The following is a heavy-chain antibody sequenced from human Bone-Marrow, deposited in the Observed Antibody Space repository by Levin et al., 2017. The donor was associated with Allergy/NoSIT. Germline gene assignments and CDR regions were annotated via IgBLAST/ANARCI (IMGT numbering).Heavy chain of an antibody. V-gene: IGHV4-31*03. Sequence: SETLSLTCTVSGGSIRSGGYYWSWIRQHPGKGLERIGYIYDSGSTSYNPSLESRVAISVDTSKNQFYLKLTSLTAADTAVYYCARIPDTTSEFDYWGQGTLVTVSS. D-gene: IGHD5-18*01. J-gene: IGHJ4*02. CDR2: IYDSGST. CDR3: ARIPDTTSEFDY. CDR1: GGSIRSGGYY.